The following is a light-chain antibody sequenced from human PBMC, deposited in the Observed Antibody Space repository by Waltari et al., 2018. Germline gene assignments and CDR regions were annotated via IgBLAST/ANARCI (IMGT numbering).Light chain of an antibody. J-gene: IGLJ2*01. Sequence: WDTPPPGTAPTLRVYGVSRRPTEVPGRLSGSNSGNTASLTISGLQAEDEADYYCSSYTSSSTLVFGGGTKLTVL. CDR3: SSYTSSSTLV. CDR2: GVS. V-gene: IGLV2-18*02.